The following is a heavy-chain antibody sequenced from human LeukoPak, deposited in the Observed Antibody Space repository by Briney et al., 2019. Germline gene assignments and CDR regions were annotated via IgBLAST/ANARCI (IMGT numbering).Heavy chain of an antibody. J-gene: IGHJ4*02. V-gene: IGHV1-69*04. D-gene: IGHD6-19*01. CDR2: IIPILGIV. CDR1: GDTFSSYA. CDR3: ARDSIAVAGNDY. Sequence: GASVKVSCKASGDTFSSYALSWVRQAPGQGLEWMGRIIPILGIVNYAQKFQGRVTITADKSTSTAYMELSSLRSEDTAVYYCARDSIAVAGNDYWGQGTLVTVST.